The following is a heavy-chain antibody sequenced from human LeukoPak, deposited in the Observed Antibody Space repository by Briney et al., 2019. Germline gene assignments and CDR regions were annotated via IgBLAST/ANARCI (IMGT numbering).Heavy chain of an antibody. CDR3: ASLGGNWFDP. CDR2: IIPILGIA. V-gene: IGHV1-69*04. D-gene: IGHD3-16*01. CDR1: GGTFSSYA. J-gene: IGHJ5*02. Sequence: SVKVSCKASGGTFSSYAISWVRQAPGQGLEWMGRIIPILGIANYAQKFQGRVTITADKSTSTAYIELSSLRSEDTAVYYCASLGGNWFDPWGQGTLVTVSS.